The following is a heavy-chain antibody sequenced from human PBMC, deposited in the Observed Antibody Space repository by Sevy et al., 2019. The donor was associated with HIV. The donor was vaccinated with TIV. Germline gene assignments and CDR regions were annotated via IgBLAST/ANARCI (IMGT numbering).Heavy chain of an antibody. Sequence: GGSLRLSCAASGFTFSSYAMSWVRQAPGKGLEWVSAISGSGGSTYYADSVKGRFTISRDNSKNTRYLQMNSLRAEDTAVYYCAKGGDQLPRGYYYYYMDVWGKGTTVTVSS. CDR1: GFTFSSYA. CDR3: AKGGDQLPRGYYYYYMDV. V-gene: IGHV3-23*01. D-gene: IGHD2-2*01. J-gene: IGHJ6*03. CDR2: ISGSGGST.